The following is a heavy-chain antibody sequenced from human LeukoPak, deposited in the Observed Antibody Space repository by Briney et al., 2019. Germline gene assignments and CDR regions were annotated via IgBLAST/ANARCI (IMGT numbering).Heavy chain of an antibody. J-gene: IGHJ6*03. V-gene: IGHV4-61*02. CDR3: ARTVDYYYYMDV. CDR1: GGSISSGSYY. D-gene: IGHD4-23*01. CDR2: IYTSGST. Sequence: SQTLSLTCTVSGGSISSGSYYGSWIRQPAGKGLEWIGRIYTSGSTNYNPSLKSRATISVDTSKNQFSLKLSSVTAADTAVYYCARTVDYYYYMDVWGKGTTVTVSS.